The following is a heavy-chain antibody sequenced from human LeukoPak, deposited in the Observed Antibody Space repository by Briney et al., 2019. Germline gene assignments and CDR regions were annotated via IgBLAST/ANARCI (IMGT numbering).Heavy chain of an antibody. D-gene: IGHD3-10*02. CDR1: GFTFSSYA. J-gene: IGHJ4*02. Sequence: GRSLRLSCAASGFTFSSYAIHWVRQAPGKGLEWVAVISYDGSNKYYADSVQGRFTIFRDNSKNTLYLQMNSLRAEDTAMYYCARAICDNNRCSSYFDSWGQGTLVTVSS. CDR2: ISYDGSNK. V-gene: IGHV3-30-3*01. CDR3: ARAICDNNRCSSYFDS.